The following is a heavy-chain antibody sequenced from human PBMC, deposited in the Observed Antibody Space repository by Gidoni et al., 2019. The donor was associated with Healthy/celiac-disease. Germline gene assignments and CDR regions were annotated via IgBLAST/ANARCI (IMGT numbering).Heavy chain of an antibody. J-gene: IGHJ6*02. CDR1: GFPFSSYA. V-gene: IGHV3-23*01. Sequence: ELQLLESGGGLVQPCGSLRLPCAASGFPFSSYAISWVRQAPGKGLEWDSAISGSGGSTYYADAVKGRFTISRDNSKNTLYLQMNSLRAEDTAVYYCAKGSLPVFGVVITYYYFGMDVWGQGTTVTVSS. D-gene: IGHD3-3*01. CDR3: AKGSLPVFGVVITYYYFGMDV. CDR2: ISGSGGST.